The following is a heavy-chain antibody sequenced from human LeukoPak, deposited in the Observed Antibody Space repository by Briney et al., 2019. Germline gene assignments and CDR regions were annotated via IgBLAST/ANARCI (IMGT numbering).Heavy chain of an antibody. V-gene: IGHV3-66*01. J-gene: IGHJ4*02. CDR3: AKDLEWELLRYYFDY. Sequence: GGSLRLSCAASGFTVSSNYMSWVRQAPGKGLEWVSVIYSGGSTYYADSVKGRFTISRDNSKNTLYLQMNSLRAEDTAVYYCAKDLEWELLRYYFDYWGQGTLATVSS. D-gene: IGHD1-26*01. CDR1: GFTVSSNY. CDR2: IYSGGST.